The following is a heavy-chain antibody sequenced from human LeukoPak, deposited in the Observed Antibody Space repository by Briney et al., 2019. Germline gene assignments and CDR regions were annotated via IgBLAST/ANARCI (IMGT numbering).Heavy chain of an antibody. Sequence: SETLSLTCTVSGISISSSHYYWGWIRQSPGKGLEWIGNIYYSGSTYYNPSLKSRVTISVDTSKNQFSLKLSSVTAADTALYYCVRSWRGIKYNGSYDWFDPWGQGTLVIVSS. D-gene: IGHD1-26*01. CDR1: GISISSSHYY. J-gene: IGHJ5*02. V-gene: IGHV4-39*01. CDR3: VRSWRGIKYNGSYDWFDP. CDR2: IYYSGST.